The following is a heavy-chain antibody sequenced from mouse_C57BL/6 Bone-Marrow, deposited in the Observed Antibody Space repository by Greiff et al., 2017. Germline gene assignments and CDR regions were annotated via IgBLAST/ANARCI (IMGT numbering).Heavy chain of an antibody. D-gene: IGHD3-1*01. CDR2: IYPRSGNT. V-gene: IGHV1-81*01. J-gene: IGHJ2*01. CDR1: GYTFTSYG. CDR3: ARRGLTSFDY. Sequence: VQLKESGAELARPGASVKLSCKASGYTFTSYGISWVKQRTGQGLEWIGEIYPRSGNTYYNEKFKGKATLTADKSSSTAYMELRSLTSEDSAVYFCARRGLTSFDYWGQGTTLTVSS.